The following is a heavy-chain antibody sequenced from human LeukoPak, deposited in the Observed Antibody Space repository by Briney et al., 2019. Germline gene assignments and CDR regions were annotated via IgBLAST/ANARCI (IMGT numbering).Heavy chain of an antibody. J-gene: IGHJ4*02. V-gene: IGHV1-2*04. CDR1: GYTFTGYY. D-gene: IGHD1-26*01. CDR3: ARDIGRGSYSPLDY. CDR2: INPNSGGT. Sequence: AASVKVSCTASGYTFTGYYMHWVRQAPGQGLEWMGWINPNSGGTNYAQKFQGWVTMTRDTSISTAYMELSRLRSDDTAVYYCARDIGRGSYSPLDYWGQGTLVTVSS.